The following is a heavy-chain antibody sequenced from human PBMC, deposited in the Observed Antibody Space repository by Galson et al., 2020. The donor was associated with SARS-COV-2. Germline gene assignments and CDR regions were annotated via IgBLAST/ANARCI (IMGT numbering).Heavy chain of an antibody. J-gene: IGHJ3*02. CDR3: ARAVYCSGGSCSGDDAFDI. CDR2: IDHSSST. CDR1: GGSISSGGYS. D-gene: IGHD2-15*01. V-gene: IGHV4-30-2*01. Sequence: SETLSLTCAVSGGSISSGGYSWSWIRQPPGQGLEWIGYIDHSSSTDYNPSLKSRVTITGHRSKNQYSLKLSSVTAADTAVYYCARAVYCSGGSCSGDDAFDIWGQGTMVTVSS.